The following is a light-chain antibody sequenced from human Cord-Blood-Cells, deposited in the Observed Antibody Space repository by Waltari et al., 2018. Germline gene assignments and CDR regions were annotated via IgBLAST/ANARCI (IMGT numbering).Light chain of an antibody. CDR2: DVS. CDR3: SSYTSSSTWV. CDR1: SSDVGGYNY. V-gene: IGLV2-14*03. Sequence: QSALTQPASVSGSPGQSITIPCTGTSSDVGGYNYVPWYHQHPGKAPKLMIYDVSNRPSGVSNRFSGSKSGNTASLTISGLQAEDEADYYCSSYTSSSTWVFGGGTKLTVL. J-gene: IGLJ3*02.